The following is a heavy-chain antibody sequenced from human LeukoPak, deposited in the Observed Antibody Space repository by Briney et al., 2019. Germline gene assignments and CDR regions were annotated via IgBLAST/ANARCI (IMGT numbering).Heavy chain of an antibody. CDR2: VYSGGST. J-gene: IGHJ6*02. Sequence: PGGSLRLSCAASGITVSNNYMSWVRQAPGKGLEWVSVVYSGGSTYNADSVKGRFTISRDNSKNTLYLQMNSLRAEDTAVYYCARGLGYVSGTYYYHYGMDVWGQGTTVTVSS. CDR1: GITVSNNY. D-gene: IGHD3-22*01. CDR3: ARGLGYVSGTYYYHYGMDV. V-gene: IGHV3-53*01.